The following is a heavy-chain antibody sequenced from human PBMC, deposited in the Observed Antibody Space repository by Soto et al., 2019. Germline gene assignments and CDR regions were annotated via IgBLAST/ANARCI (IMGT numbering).Heavy chain of an antibody. D-gene: IGHD6-13*01. Sequence: GGSLRLSCAASGFTFSSYAMSWVRQAPGKGLEWVSAIGGSGGSTYYADSVKGRFTISRDNSKNTLYLQMNSLRAEDTAVYYCAASYSSSWYADYWGQGTLVTVSS. CDR3: AASYSSSWYADY. J-gene: IGHJ4*02. CDR2: IGGSGGST. CDR1: GFTFSSYA. V-gene: IGHV3-23*01.